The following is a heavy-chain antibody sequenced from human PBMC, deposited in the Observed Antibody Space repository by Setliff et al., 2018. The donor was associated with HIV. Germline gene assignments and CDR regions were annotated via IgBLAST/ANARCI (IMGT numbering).Heavy chain of an antibody. D-gene: IGHD1-26*01. J-gene: IGHJ3*02. Sequence: SETLSLTCTVSGDSISRDYWSWIRQPPGKGLEWIGYVYYSGSTNYNRSLKSRVSISVDTSKNQFSLKLSSVTAADTAVYFCARRSLNSTPDAFGIWGQGTMVTVSS. CDR2: VYYSGST. V-gene: IGHV4-59*01. CDR1: GDSISRDY. CDR3: ARRSLNSTPDAFGI.